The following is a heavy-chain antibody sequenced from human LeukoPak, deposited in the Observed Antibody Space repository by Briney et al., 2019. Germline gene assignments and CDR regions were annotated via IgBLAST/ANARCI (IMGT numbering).Heavy chain of an antibody. Sequence: PSETLSLTCAVYGGSFSGYYWSWIRQPPGKGLEWIGEINHSGSTNYNPSLKSRVTISVDTSKNQFSLKLSSVTAAGTAVYYCARALGYCSGGSCYGPDYWGQGTLVTVSS. CDR2: INHSGST. CDR1: GGSFSGYY. D-gene: IGHD2-15*01. V-gene: IGHV4-34*01. J-gene: IGHJ4*02. CDR3: ARALGYCSGGSCYGPDY.